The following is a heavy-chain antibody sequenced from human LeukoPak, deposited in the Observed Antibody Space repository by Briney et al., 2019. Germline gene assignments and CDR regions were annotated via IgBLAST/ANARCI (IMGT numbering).Heavy chain of an antibody. CDR1: GGSISSYY. D-gene: IGHD2-15*01. CDR2: IYYSGST. CDR3: ARDLPATPPGVSCYYYYGMDV. V-gene: IGHV4-59*12. Sequence: SETLSLTCTVSGGSISSYYWSWIRQPPGKGLEWIGYIYYSGSTNYNPSLKSRVTISVDTSKNQFSLKLSSVTAADTAVYYCARDLPATPPGVSCYYYYGMDVWGQGTTVTVSS. J-gene: IGHJ6*02.